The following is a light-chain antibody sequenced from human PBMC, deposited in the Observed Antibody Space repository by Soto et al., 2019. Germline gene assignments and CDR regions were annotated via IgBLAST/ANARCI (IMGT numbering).Light chain of an antibody. J-gene: IGLJ1*01. Sequence: QSVLTQPPSVSAAPGQKVTISCSGSSSNIGNNYVSWYQQLPGTAPKLLIYDINKRPSGIPDRFSGSKSGTTATLGISGLQDDHEADYYCSSYISSSTLYLFGTGTRVTV. CDR2: DIN. CDR1: SSNIGNNY. V-gene: IGLV1-51*01. CDR3: SSYISSSTLYL.